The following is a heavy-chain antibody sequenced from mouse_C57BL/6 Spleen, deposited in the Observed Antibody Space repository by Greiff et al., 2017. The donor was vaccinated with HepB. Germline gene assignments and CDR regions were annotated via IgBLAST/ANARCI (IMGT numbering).Heavy chain of an antibody. CDR1: GYTFTDYE. D-gene: IGHD1-1*01. CDR2: IDPETGGT. Sequence: VQLQQSGAELVRPGASVTLSCKASGYTFTDYEMHWVKQTPVHGLEWIGAIDPETGGTAYNQKFKGKAILTADKSSSTADMELRSLTSEDSAVYYCTRWRVYYGSSSDYWGQGTTLTVSS. J-gene: IGHJ2*01. V-gene: IGHV1-15*01. CDR3: TRWRVYYGSSSDY.